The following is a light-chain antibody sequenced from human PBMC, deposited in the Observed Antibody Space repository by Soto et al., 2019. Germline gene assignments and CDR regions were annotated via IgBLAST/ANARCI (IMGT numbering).Light chain of an antibody. CDR1: TNDIGRYDY. CDR2: DAT. J-gene: IGLJ2*01. Sequence: QSALTQPASVSGSPGQSITISCTGTTNDIGRYDYVSWYQQPPDKAPKLIIYDATYRPSGISTRFSGSKSGSTASLTISWLQAEGEGFYYCSSYTTIGSVYVIFGGGTKLTVL. CDR3: SSYTTIGSVYVI. V-gene: IGLV2-14*03.